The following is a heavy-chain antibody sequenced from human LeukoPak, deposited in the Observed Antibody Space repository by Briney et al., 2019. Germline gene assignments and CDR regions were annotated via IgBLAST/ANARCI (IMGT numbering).Heavy chain of an antibody. CDR3: ARDWKVRGVIMSPSFGMDV. CDR1: GYTFTSYG. J-gene: IGHJ6*04. CDR2: ISAYNGKT. V-gene: IGHV1-18*04. D-gene: IGHD3-10*01. Sequence: ASVKVSCKASGYTFTSYGISWVRQAPGQGLEWMGWISAYNGKTNYAQKLQGRVTMTTDTSTSTAYMELRSLRSDDTAVYYCARDWKVRGVIMSPSFGMDVWGKGTTVTVSS.